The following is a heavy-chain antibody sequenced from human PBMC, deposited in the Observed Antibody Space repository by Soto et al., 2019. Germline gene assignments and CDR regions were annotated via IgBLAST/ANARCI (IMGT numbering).Heavy chain of an antibody. J-gene: IGHJ4*02. D-gene: IGHD6-19*01. CDR1: GYSISSGYY. CDR2: IYSSGST. Sequence: SETLSLTCAVSGYSISSGYYWGWIRQPPGKALEWIAYIYSSGSTKYNPSLKSRVTISRDTSKNQFSLKMTSVTAEDTAVYYCARSGGGSGWLGGQGTLVTVSS. CDR3: ARSGGGSGWL. V-gene: IGHV4-38-2*01.